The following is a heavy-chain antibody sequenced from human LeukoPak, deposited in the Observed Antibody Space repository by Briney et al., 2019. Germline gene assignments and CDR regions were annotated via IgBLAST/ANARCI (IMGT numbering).Heavy chain of an antibody. D-gene: IGHD1-26*01. CDR2: ISYDGSNK. CDR1: GFTFSSYA. CDR3: ARGVEGAIDY. J-gene: IGHJ4*02. V-gene: IGHV3-30-3*01. Sequence: GGSLRFSCAASGFTFSSYAMHWVRQAPGKGLEWVAVISYDGSNKYYADSVKGRFTISRDNSKNTLYLQMNSLRAEDTAVYYCARGVEGAIDYWGQGTLVTVSS.